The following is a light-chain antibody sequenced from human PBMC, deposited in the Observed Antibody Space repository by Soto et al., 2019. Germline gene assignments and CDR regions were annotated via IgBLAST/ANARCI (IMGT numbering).Light chain of an antibody. Sequence: DVVMTQSPLSLPVTLGQPASISCRSSQSLVYSDRNTYLHWFQQRPGQSPRRLIYEVSNRDSGVPDRFSGSGSGTDVTLKISRVEAEDVGVYYCMQGTQWPRTFGQGTRLEIK. CDR3: MQGTQWPRT. CDR2: EVS. J-gene: IGKJ5*01. V-gene: IGKV2-30*01. CDR1: QSLVYSDRNTY.